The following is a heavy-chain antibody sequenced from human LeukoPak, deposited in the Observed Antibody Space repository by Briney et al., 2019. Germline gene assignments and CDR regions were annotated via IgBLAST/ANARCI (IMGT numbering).Heavy chain of an antibody. CDR3: ARRRTTGTTGYFDY. D-gene: IGHD1-1*01. CDR1: RGSISTYY. J-gene: IGHJ4*02. V-gene: IGHV4-4*09. CDR2: ISTSEST. Sequence: SETLSLTCTISRGSISTYYWSWIRQPPGKGLEWIGCISTSESTNYNPSLKSRITISVDTSKNQFSLNLSSVTAADTAVYYCARRRTTGTTGYFDYWGQGTLVTVSS.